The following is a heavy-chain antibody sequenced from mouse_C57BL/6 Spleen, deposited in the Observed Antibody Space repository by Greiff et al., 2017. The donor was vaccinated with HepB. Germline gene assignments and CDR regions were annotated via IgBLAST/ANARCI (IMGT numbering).Heavy chain of an antibody. Sequence: EVKLMESGGGLVKPGGSLKLSCAASGFTFSSYAMSWVRQTPEKRLEWVATISDGGSYTYYPDNVKGRFTISRDNAKNNLYLQMSHLKSEDTAMYYCARGDYYGSSSSYWYFDVWGTGTTVTVSS. CDR2: ISDGGSYT. CDR3: ARGDYYGSSSSYWYFDV. D-gene: IGHD1-1*01. J-gene: IGHJ1*03. CDR1: GFTFSSYA. V-gene: IGHV5-4*03.